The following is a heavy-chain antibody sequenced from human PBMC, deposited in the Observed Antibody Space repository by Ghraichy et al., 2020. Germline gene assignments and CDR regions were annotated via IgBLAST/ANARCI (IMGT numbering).Heavy chain of an antibody. CDR1: GGSFSGYY. D-gene: IGHD6-25*01. CDR2: INHSGST. V-gene: IGHV4-34*01. CDR3: ARWYYSSVPS. Sequence: SQTLSLTCAVYGGSFSGYYWSWIRQPPGKGLEWIGEINHSGSTNYNPSLKSRVTISVDTSKNQFSLKLSSVTAADTAVYYCARWYYSSVPSWGQGTLVTVSS. J-gene: IGHJ1*01.